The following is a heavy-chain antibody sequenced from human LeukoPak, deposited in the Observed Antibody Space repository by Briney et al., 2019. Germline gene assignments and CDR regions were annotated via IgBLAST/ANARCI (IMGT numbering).Heavy chain of an antibody. CDR1: GYSFSNYW. V-gene: IGHV5-51*01. D-gene: IGHD2-21*02. CDR2: IYPGDSDT. Sequence: GESLKTSCKGSGYSFSNYWIGWVRQMPGKGLEWMGIIYPGDSDTRYSPSFEGQVTISADKSISTAYLQWSSLKASDTAMYYCARRAYCGGDCYVDYWGQGTLVTVSS. J-gene: IGHJ4*02. CDR3: ARRAYCGGDCYVDY.